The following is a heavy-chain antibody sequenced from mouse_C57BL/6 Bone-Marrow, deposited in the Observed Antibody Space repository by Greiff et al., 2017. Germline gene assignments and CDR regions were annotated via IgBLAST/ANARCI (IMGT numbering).Heavy chain of an antibody. J-gene: IGHJ1*03. Sequence: EVQLQQSGAELVRPGASVKLSCTASGFNIKDDYMHWVKQRPEQGLEWIGWIDPENGDTEYASKFQGKATITADTSSTTAYLQLSSLTSEDTAVYYCTTKGYDGGWYFDVWGTGTTVTVSS. CDR2: IDPENGDT. CDR1: GFNIKDDY. V-gene: IGHV14-4*01. CDR3: TTKGYDGGWYFDV. D-gene: IGHD2-2*01.